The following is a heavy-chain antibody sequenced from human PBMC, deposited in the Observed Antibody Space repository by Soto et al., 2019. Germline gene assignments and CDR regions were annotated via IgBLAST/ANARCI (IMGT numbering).Heavy chain of an antibody. Sequence: ASVKVSCKASGYTFTSYDINWVRQATGQGLEWMGWMNPNSGNTGYAQKFQGRVTMTRNTSISTAYMELRSLRSDDTAVYYCARDRTMITFGGFDFDYWGQGTLVTVSS. V-gene: IGHV1-8*01. CDR2: MNPNSGNT. CDR3: ARDRTMITFGGFDFDY. J-gene: IGHJ4*02. D-gene: IGHD3-16*01. CDR1: GYTFTSYD.